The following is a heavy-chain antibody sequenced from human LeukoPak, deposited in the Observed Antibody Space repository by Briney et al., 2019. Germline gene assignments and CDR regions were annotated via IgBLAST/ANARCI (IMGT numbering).Heavy chain of an antibody. CDR2: ISYDGSNK. Sequence: GGSLRLSCAASGFTFSSYGIHWVRQAPGKGLEWVAVISYDGSNKYYADPVKGRFTISRDNSKNTLYLQMNSLRAEDTAVYYCAKFMALRGQDFDYWGQGTLVTVSS. V-gene: IGHV3-30*18. J-gene: IGHJ4*02. CDR1: GFTFSSYG. D-gene: IGHD5/OR15-5a*01. CDR3: AKFMALRGQDFDY.